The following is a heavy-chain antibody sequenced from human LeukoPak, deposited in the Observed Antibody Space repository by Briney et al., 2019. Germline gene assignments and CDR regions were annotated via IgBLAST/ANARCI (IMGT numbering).Heavy chain of an antibody. CDR3: ARDLHSNYGDEASP. CDR2: ISYDGSNK. V-gene: IGHV3-30-3*01. J-gene: IGHJ5*02. D-gene: IGHD4-11*01. CDR1: GFTFSSYA. Sequence: PGGSLRLSCAASGFTFSSYAMHWVRQAPGKGLEWVAVISYDGSNKYYADSVKGRFTISRDNSKNTLYLQMNSLRAEDTAVYYCARDLHSNYGDEASPWGLGTLVTVSS.